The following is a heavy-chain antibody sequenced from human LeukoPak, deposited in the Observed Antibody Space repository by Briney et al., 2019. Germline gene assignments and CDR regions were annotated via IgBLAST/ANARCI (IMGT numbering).Heavy chain of an antibody. Sequence: GGSLRLSCAASGFTFSSYSMNWVRQAPGKGLEWVSYISSSSTIYYADSVKGRFTISRDNAKNSLYLQMNSLRDEDTAVYYCARDLLRGYCSGGSSYPGYWGQGTLVTVSS. CDR3: ARDLLRGYCSGGSSYPGY. J-gene: IGHJ4*02. CDR2: ISSSSTI. CDR1: GFTFSSYS. V-gene: IGHV3-48*02. D-gene: IGHD2-15*01.